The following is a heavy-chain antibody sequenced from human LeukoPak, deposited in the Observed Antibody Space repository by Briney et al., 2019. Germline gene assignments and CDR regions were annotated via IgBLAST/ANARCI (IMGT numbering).Heavy chain of an antibody. V-gene: IGHV1-18*01. CDR2: ISAYNGNT. CDR1: GYTFTSYG. Sequence: ASVKVSCKASGYTFTSYGISWVRQAPGQRLEWMGWISAYNGNTNYAQKLQGRVTMTTDTSTSTAYMELRSLRSDDTAVYYCARASGIYCSSTSCSNWYFDLWGRGTLVTVSS. CDR3: ARASGIYCSSTSCSNWYFDL. J-gene: IGHJ2*01. D-gene: IGHD2-2*01.